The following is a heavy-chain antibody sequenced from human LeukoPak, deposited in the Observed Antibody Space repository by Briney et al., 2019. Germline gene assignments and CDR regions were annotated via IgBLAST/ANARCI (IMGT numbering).Heavy chain of an antibody. V-gene: IGHV3-11*01. CDR2: ISSDGRTI. J-gene: IGHJ4*02. CDR1: GFTFSDYY. CDR3: ASELSTVREKY. D-gene: IGHD3-10*01. Sequence: GGSLRLSCAASGFTFSDYYMIWIRQAPGKGLEWVSFISSDGRTIYHADSVKGRFTISRDNAKNSLYLQMNSLRAEDTAVYYCASELSTVREKYWGQGTLVTVSS.